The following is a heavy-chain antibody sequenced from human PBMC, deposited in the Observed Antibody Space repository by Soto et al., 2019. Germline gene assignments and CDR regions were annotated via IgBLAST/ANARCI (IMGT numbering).Heavy chain of an antibody. J-gene: IGHJ4*02. CDR1: GGSISSGGYY. Sequence: PSETLSLTCTVSGGSISSGGYYWSWIRQHPGKGLEWIGYIYYSGSTYYNPSLKSRVTISVDTSKNQFSLKLSSVTAADTAVYYCARDYYDSSAESYYFDYWGQGTLVTV. D-gene: IGHD3-22*01. CDR2: IYYSGST. V-gene: IGHV4-31*03. CDR3: ARDYYDSSAESYYFDY.